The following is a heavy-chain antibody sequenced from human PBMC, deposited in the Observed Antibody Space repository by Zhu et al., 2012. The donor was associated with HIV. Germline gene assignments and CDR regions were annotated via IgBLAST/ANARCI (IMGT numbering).Heavy chain of an antibody. CDR3: ARTYYYDSSGYYYQDYFDY. Sequence: QVQLQQWGAGLLKPSETLSLTCAVYGGSFNGYYWSWIRQPPGKGLEWIGEINHSGSTNYNPSLKSRVTISVDTSKNQFSLKLSSVTAADTAVYYCARTYYYDSSGYYYQDYFDYWGQGTLVTVSS. D-gene: IGHD3-22*01. V-gene: IGHV4-34*01. J-gene: IGHJ4*02. CDR2: INHSGST. CDR1: GGSFNGYY.